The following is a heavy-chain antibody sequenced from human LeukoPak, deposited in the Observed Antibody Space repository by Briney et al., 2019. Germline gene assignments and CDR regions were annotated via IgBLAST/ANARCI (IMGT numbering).Heavy chain of an antibody. CDR1: GFTFSSYA. CDR3: AKDSYYYGYNWFDP. D-gene: IGHD3-10*01. J-gene: IGHJ5*02. Sequence: GGPLRLSCAASGFTFSSYAMSWVRQAPGKGLEWVSAISGSGGSTYYADSVKGRFTISRDNSKNTLYLQMNSLRAEDTAVYYCAKDSYYYGYNWFDPWGQGTLVTVSS. CDR2: ISGSGGST. V-gene: IGHV3-23*01.